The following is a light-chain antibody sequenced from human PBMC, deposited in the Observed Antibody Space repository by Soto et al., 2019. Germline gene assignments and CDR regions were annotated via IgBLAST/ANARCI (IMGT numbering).Light chain of an antibody. CDR3: LQHKSYPIT. Sequence: DIQITRSPSAMSSSLLDRVTITCLASQAINNYLAWFQQKPGKVPKRLIYTASSLQSGVPSRFSGSGSGTEFTLTISSLQPEDSATYYCLQHKSYPITFGQGTRLEIK. V-gene: IGKV1-17*03. CDR2: TAS. CDR1: QAINNY. J-gene: IGKJ5*01.